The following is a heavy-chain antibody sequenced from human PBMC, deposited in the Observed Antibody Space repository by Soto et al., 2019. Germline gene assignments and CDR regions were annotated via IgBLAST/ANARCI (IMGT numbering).Heavy chain of an antibody. J-gene: IGHJ4*02. CDR2: IKSKTAGGTT. D-gene: IGHD2-21*01. Sequence: EVLLVESGGGLVKPGGSLRLSCAASGFTFSSDWMSWVRQAPGRGLEWVGDIKSKTAGGTTDYAAPVKGRFTISRDDSKSTLYLQMNSLKSDDTAVYYCGSNHDDCGIDYWGQGTLVTVSS. CDR1: GFTFSSDW. V-gene: IGHV3-15*01. CDR3: GSNHDDCGIDY.